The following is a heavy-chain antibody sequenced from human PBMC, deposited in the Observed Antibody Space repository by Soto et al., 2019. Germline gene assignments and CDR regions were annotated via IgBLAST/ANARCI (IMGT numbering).Heavy chain of an antibody. V-gene: IGHV4-59*01. Sequence: SETLSLTCTVSGGSIDSYYWSWIRQPPGKGLEWIGYIYYSGSTNYNPSLKSRVTISVDTSKNQFSLKLSSVTAADTAVYYCARGLISGYYLYDAFDIWGQGTMVTVSS. CDR2: IYYSGST. CDR3: ARGLISGYYLYDAFDI. CDR1: GGSIDSYY. J-gene: IGHJ3*02. D-gene: IGHD3-22*01.